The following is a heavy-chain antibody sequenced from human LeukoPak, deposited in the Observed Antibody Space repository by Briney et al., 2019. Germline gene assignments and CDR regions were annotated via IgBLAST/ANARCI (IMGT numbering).Heavy chain of an antibody. CDR2: INHSGDT. CDR3: ATTMVRGVKYAFDP. V-gene: IGHV4-34*01. Sequence: SETLSLTCAVYGGSFSGYYWSWIRQPPGKGLEWIGEINHSGDTNYNPPLKSRVTISVDTSKNQFSLKLSSVTAADTAVYYCATTMVRGVKYAFDPWGQGTLVTVSS. J-gene: IGHJ5*02. D-gene: IGHD3-10*01. CDR1: GGSFSGYY.